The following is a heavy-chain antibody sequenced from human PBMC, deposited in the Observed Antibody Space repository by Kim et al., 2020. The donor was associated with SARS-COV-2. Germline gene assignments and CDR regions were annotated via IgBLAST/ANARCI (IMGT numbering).Heavy chain of an antibody. Sequence: GGSLRLSCVASGFAFDNYGLNWVRQAPGKGLEWLSYIHIGSSIIYYADSVKGRFTISRDNAKNSLYLQMNSLRDEDTAVYYCARRMSGDGTNRWFDHWGQGALVTVSS. CDR2: IHIGSSII. D-gene: IGHD6-19*01. V-gene: IGHV3-48*02. J-gene: IGHJ5*02. CDR1: GFAFDNYG. CDR3: ARRMSGDGTNRWFDH.